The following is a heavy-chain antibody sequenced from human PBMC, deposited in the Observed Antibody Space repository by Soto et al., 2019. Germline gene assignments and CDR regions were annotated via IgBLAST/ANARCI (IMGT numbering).Heavy chain of an antibody. J-gene: IGHJ6*02. Sequence: SCPTLVNPTQTLTLTRTVSGFSLSGTGMRVTWIRQPPGKALEWLARIDWEDTKLYSSSLKTRLSISRDTSKNQVVLTMTNMDPADTGTYYCARAFYSMDVWGLGPTVTVS. CDR2: IDWEDTK. CDR1: GFSLSGTGMR. V-gene: IGHV2-70*04. CDR3: ARAFYSMDV.